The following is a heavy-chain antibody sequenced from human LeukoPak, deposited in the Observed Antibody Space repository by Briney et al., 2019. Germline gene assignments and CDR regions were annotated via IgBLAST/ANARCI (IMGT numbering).Heavy chain of an antibody. V-gene: IGHV3-21*01. CDR1: GFTFSSYS. CDR3: ARVYRFGGATTRYYYMDV. D-gene: IGHD1-26*01. J-gene: IGHJ6*03. CDR2: ISSSSSYI. Sequence: GGSLRLSCAASGFTFSSYSMNWVRQAPGKGLEWVSSISSSSSYIYYADSAKGRFTISRDNAKNSLYLQMNSLRAEDTAVYYCARVYRFGGATTRYYYMDVWGKGTTVTVSS.